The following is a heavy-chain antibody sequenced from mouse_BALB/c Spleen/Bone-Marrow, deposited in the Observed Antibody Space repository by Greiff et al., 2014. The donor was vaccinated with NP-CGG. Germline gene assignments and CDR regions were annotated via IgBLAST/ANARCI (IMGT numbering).Heavy chain of an antibody. V-gene: IGHV1S41*01. Sequence: DLVKPGASVKLSCKTSGYTFTNYWINWIKQRPGQGLEWLGRIAPGSGSTYYNEMFKVKAPLTVDTSSSTAYIQLSNLSSEDSAVYVCARERYGYDGWYFDVWGAGTTVTVSS. CDR3: ARERYGYDGWYFDV. D-gene: IGHD2-2*01. CDR1: GYTFTNYW. CDR2: IAPGSGST. J-gene: IGHJ1*01.